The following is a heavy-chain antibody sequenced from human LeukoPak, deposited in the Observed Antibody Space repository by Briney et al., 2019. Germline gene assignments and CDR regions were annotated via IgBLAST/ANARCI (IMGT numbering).Heavy chain of an antibody. CDR3: ARDHHRRLYDSQARDTFDF. Sequence: GGSLRLSCAASGFTFDDFTMHWVRHAPGKGLEWVSLISWDGSRIYYADSVKGRFTISRDNAKNSLYLQMNSLRAEDTAVYYCARDHHRRLYDSQARDTFDFWGQGTMVTVSS. D-gene: IGHD3-22*01. CDR1: GFTFDDFT. J-gene: IGHJ3*01. CDR2: ISWDGSRI. V-gene: IGHV3-43*01.